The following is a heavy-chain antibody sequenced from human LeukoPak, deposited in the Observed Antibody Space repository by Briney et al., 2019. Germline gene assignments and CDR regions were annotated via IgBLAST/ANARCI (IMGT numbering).Heavy chain of an antibody. Sequence: ASVKVSCTASGDTFTGYYMHWVRQTPGQGLECMGWINPNSGGTNYAQKIQGRVTMTRNTSISTAYMELSRMRSDDTAVYYCAREVMGYSSSWYDLWAWFDPWGQGTLVTVSS. CDR3: AREVMGYSSSWYDLWAWFDP. J-gene: IGHJ5*02. V-gene: IGHV1-2*02. CDR2: INPNSGGT. D-gene: IGHD6-13*01. CDR1: GDTFTGYY.